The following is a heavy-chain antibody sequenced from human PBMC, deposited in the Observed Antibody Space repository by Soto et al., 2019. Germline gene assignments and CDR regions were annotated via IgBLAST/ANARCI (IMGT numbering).Heavy chain of an antibody. CDR1: GFRFSDYS. CDR3: ARLPKGSLVTA. J-gene: IGHJ4*02. Sequence: VESGGGLVYPGGSLRLSCVASGFRFSDYSMNWVRQAPGKGLQWISYISSNSDTTYYAESVKGRLTVSRDNAKNALLLQMNSLGDDDTATYYCARLPKGSLVTAWGQGARVTVSS. CDR2: ISSNSDTT. V-gene: IGHV3-48*02. D-gene: IGHD2-21*02.